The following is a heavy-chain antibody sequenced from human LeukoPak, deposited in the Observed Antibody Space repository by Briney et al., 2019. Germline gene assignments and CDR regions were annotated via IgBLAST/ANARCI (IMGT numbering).Heavy chain of an antibody. Sequence: GGSLRLSCAASGFTFSSYEMNWVRQAPGKGLEWVSYISSSGSTIYYADSVKGRFTISRDNAKNSLYLQMNSLRAEDTAAYYCARVGPQLEDFDYWGQGTLVTVSS. CDR2: ISSSGSTI. CDR3: ARVGPQLEDFDY. CDR1: GFTFSSYE. J-gene: IGHJ4*02. D-gene: IGHD1-1*01. V-gene: IGHV3-48*03.